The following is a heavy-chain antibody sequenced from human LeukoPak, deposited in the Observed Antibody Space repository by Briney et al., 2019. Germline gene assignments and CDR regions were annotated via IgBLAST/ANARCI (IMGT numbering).Heavy chain of an antibody. D-gene: IGHD3-16*02. CDR3: AKSPYRFDALDI. J-gene: IGHJ3*02. Sequence: PGGSLRLSCAASGFTFSSYGMNWVRQAPGKGLEWVSYISSSSSTIYYADSVKGRFTISRDNSKNTLYLQMSSLRAEDTAVYYCAKSPYRFDALDIWGQGTMVTVSS. V-gene: IGHV3-48*01. CDR1: GFTFSSYG. CDR2: ISSSSSTI.